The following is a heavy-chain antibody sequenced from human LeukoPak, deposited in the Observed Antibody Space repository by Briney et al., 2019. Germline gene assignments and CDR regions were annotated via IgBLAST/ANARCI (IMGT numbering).Heavy chain of an antibody. CDR1: GYTFTSYG. V-gene: IGHV1-18*01. CDR3: AKDPLDWGTIYFDY. Sequence: GASVKVSCKASGYTFTSYGISWVRQAPGQGLEWMGWISAYNGNTNYAQKLQGRVTMTTGTSTSTAYMELRSLRSDDTAVYYCAKDPLDWGTIYFDYWGQGTLVTVSS. D-gene: IGHD3-9*01. J-gene: IGHJ4*02. CDR2: ISAYNGNT.